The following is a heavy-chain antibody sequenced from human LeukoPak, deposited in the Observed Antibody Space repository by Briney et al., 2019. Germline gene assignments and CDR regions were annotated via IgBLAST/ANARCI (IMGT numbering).Heavy chain of an antibody. CDR3: SSQPAVLDLDC. D-gene: IGHD2/OR15-2a*01. Sequence: GGSLRLSCAASGFAFSSYWMTWVRQAPGKGLEWVANIKPDGSGKSYVDSVKGRFTISRDNAKNSLYLQMRGLRVEDTAVYYCSSQPAVLDLDCWGQGALVTVSS. V-gene: IGHV3-7*01. J-gene: IGHJ4*02. CDR1: GFAFSSYW. CDR2: IKPDGSGK.